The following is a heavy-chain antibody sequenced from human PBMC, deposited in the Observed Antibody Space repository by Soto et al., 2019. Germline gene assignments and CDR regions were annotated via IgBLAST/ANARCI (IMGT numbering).Heavy chain of an antibody. CDR2: IIPIFGTA. Sequence: QVQLVQSGAEVKKRGSSVKVSCKASGGTFSSYAISWVRQAPGQGLEWMGGIIPIFGTANYAQKFQGRVTITADESTITAYMELSSLRSEVTAVYYCAREDITIFGVVISGYFDYWGQGTLVTVSS. CDR1: GGTFSSYA. J-gene: IGHJ4*02. CDR3: AREDITIFGVVISGYFDY. V-gene: IGHV1-69*01. D-gene: IGHD3-3*01.